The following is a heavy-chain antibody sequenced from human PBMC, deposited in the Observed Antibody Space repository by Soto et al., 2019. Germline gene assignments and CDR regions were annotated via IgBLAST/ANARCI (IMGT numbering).Heavy chain of an antibody. CDR3: ARQGFGPLHGLVDV. V-gene: IGHV4-59*08. D-gene: IGHD3-10*01. CDR2: VHHSWGS. J-gene: IGHJ6*02. CDR1: GGSISSYY. Sequence: QVQLQESGPGLVKPSETLSLSCTVSGGSISSYYWSWFRQSPGKRMEWIGYVHHSWGSSYNPSLQXXVXVSLGTSKSQFSLKVTSVTATDPAVYYCARQGFGPLHGLVDVWGQGTTVTVSS.